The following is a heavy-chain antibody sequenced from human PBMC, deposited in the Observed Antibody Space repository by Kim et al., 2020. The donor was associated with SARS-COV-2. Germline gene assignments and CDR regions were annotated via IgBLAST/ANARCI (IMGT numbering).Heavy chain of an antibody. CDR2: INHSGST. CDR1: GGSFSGYY. D-gene: IGHD5-12*01. CDR3: ARVRWLQNAPYFDY. Sequence: SETLSLTCAVYGGSFSGYYWSWIRQPPGKGLEWIGEINHSGSTNYNPSLKSRVTISVDTSKNQFSLKLSSVTAADTAVYYCARVRWLQNAPYFDYWGQGTLVTVSS. V-gene: IGHV4-34*01. J-gene: IGHJ4*02.